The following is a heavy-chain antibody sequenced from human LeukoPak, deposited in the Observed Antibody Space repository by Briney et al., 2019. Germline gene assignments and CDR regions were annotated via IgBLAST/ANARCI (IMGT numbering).Heavy chain of an antibody. CDR1: GFSLSTRGMR. Sequence: SGPTLVNPTQTLTLTCTFSGFSLSTRGMRVSWIRQPPGKALEWLALIDWEDNIFYSSSLRARLTISKDTSKNQAALTLTNVDPAGTATYYCARTSHTGVWYDLDSWGQGTLVTVSS. J-gene: IGHJ4*02. CDR2: IDWEDNI. CDR3: ARTSHTGVWYDLDS. D-gene: IGHD6-19*01. V-gene: IGHV2-70*04.